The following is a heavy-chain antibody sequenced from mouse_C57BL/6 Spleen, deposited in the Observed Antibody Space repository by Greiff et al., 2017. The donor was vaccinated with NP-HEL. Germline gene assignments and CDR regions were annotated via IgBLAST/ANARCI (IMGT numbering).Heavy chain of an antibody. CDR1: GYAFSSSW. J-gene: IGHJ2*01. CDR3: ARNYYGSSLDY. CDR2: IYPGDGDT. V-gene: IGHV1-82*01. D-gene: IGHD1-1*01. Sequence: QVQLQQSGPELVKPGASVKISCKASGYAFSSSWMNWVKQRPGKGLEWIGRIYPGDGDTNYNGKFKGKATLTADKSSSTAYMQLSSLTSEDSAVHFCARNYYGSSLDYWGQGTTLTVSS.